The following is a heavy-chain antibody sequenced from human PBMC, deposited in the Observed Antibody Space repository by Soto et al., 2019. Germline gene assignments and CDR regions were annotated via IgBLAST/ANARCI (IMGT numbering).Heavy chain of an antibody. Sequence: ASVKVSCKASGYTFTSYAMHWVRQAPGQRLEWMGWINAGNGNTKYSQKFQGRVTITRDTSASTAYMELSSLRSEDTAVYYCARLTYYVYGMDVWGQGTTVTVSS. CDR1: GYTFTSYA. CDR3: ARLTYYVYGMDV. CDR2: INAGNGNT. J-gene: IGHJ6*02. V-gene: IGHV1-3*01. D-gene: IGHD3-16*01.